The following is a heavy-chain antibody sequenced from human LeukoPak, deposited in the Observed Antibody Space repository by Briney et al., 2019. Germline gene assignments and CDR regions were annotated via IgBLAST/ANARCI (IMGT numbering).Heavy chain of an antibody. J-gene: IGHJ5*02. Sequence: GGSLRLSCAAYGFTFRSYGMHWVRQAPGKGLEWVAVISYDGSNKYYADSVKGRFTISRDNSKNTLYLQMNSLRAEDTAVYYCAKGDFDWLTPNWFDPWGQGTLVTVSS. V-gene: IGHV3-30*18. CDR1: GFTFRSYG. CDR3: AKGDFDWLTPNWFDP. CDR2: ISYDGSNK. D-gene: IGHD3-9*01.